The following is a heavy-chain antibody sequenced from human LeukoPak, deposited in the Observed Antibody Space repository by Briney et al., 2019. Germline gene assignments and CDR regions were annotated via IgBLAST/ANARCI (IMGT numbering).Heavy chain of an antibody. J-gene: IGHJ4*02. D-gene: IGHD2-2*01. CDR1: GGSITSSDW. CDR3: ARIHCDSISCFYLDY. Sequence: SETLSLTCAVSGGSITSSDWWSWVRQPPGKGLEWIGEIYHSGITHYNPSLKSRLTISVDKSKNQFSLKPSSVTAADTAVYYCARIHCDSISCFYLDYWGQGSLVTVSS. V-gene: IGHV4-4*02. CDR2: IYHSGIT.